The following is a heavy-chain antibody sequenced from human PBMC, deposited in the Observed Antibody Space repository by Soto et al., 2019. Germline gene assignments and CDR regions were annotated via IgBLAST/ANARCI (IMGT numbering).Heavy chain of an antibody. CDR3: ARDHGGDYYFDY. J-gene: IGHJ4*02. Sequence: SETLSLTCTVSGGSISSYYWSWIRQPPGKGLEWIGYIYYSGSTNYNPSLKSRVTISVDTSKNQFSLKLSSVTAADTAVYYCARDHGGDYYFDYWGQGTLVTSPQ. V-gene: IGHV4-59*01. D-gene: IGHD3-10*01. CDR2: IYYSGST. CDR1: GGSISSYY.